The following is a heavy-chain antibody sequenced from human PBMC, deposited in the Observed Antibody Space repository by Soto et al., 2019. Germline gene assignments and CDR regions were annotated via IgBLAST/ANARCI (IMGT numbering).Heavy chain of an antibody. CDR1: GGTFSSYA. CDR2: IIPIFGTA. V-gene: IGHV1-69*01. J-gene: IGHJ4*02. Sequence: QVQLVQSGAEVKKPGSSVKVSCKASGGTFSSYAISWVRQAPGQGLEWMGGIIPIFGTANYAQKFQGRVTITADESTNTAYMELSGLRSEDTAVYYCARRMKDYYDSSGYHFDYWGQGTLVTVSS. D-gene: IGHD3-22*01. CDR3: ARRMKDYYDSSGYHFDY.